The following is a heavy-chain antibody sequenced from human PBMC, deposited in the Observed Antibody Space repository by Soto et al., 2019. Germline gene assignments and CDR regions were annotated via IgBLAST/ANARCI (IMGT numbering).Heavy chain of an antibody. Sequence: SETLSLTCAVYGGSFSGYYWSWIRQPPGKGLEWIGEINHSGSTNYNPSLKSRVTISVDTSKNQFSLKLSSVTAGDTAVYYCARGLRFNPWGQGTLVTVSS. CDR3: ARGLRFNP. CDR2: INHSGST. CDR1: GGSFSGYY. J-gene: IGHJ5*02. V-gene: IGHV4-34*01.